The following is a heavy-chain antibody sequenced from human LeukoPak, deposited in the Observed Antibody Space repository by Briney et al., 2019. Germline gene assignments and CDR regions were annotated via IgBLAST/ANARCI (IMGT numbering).Heavy chain of an antibody. Sequence: ASVKVSCKASGYTFTRYAISWVRQAPAQGLEWMGWISTYTDKTNYAQKVQGRVTMTTDKSTSTAYMELRSLRSDDTAVYYCARVGFGNAFDIWGQGTMVTVSS. CDR3: ARVGFGNAFDI. D-gene: IGHD3-16*01. CDR2: ISTYTDKT. CDR1: GYTFTRYA. V-gene: IGHV1-18*01. J-gene: IGHJ3*02.